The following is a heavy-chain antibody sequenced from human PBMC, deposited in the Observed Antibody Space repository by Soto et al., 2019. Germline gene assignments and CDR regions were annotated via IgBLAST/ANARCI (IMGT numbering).Heavy chain of an antibody. D-gene: IGHD6-19*01. V-gene: IGHV3-30-3*01. CDR2: ISYDGSNK. Sequence: GGSLRLSCAASGFTFSSYAMHWVRQAPGKGLEWVAVISYDGSNKYYADSVKGRFTISRDNSKNTLYLQMNSLRAEDTAVYYCARDIKSVAGTTSDYWGQGTLVTVSS. CDR3: ARDIKSVAGTTSDY. CDR1: GFTFSSYA. J-gene: IGHJ4*02.